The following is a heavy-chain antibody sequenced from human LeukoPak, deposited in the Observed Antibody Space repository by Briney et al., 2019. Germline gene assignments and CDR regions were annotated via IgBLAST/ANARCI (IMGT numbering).Heavy chain of an antibody. D-gene: IGHD3-10*01. J-gene: IGHJ5*02. CDR2: IIPIFGTA. CDR3: ARRPSFGELFVNWFGP. Sequence: SVKVSCKACGCTFSSYAISWVRQAPGQGLEWMGGIIPIFGTANYAQKFQGRVTITADESTSTAYMELSSLRSEDTAVYYCARRPSFGELFVNWFGPWGQGTLVTVSS. V-gene: IGHV1-69*01. CDR1: GCTFSSYA.